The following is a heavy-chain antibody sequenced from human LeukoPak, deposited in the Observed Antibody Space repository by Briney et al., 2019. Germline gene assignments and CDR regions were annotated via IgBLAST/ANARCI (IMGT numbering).Heavy chain of an antibody. D-gene: IGHD2-2*02. CDR1: GFTFSKYA. J-gene: IGHJ4*02. V-gene: IGHV3-23*01. CDR2: ISGRGGST. Sequence: PGGSLRLSCAASGFTFSKYAMSWARQAPGKGLEWVSAISGRGGSTYYADSVKGRFTISRDISKNTLYLQMNSLRAEDTAMYYCARLGFVVPAVIFDYWGQGTLVTVSS. CDR3: ARLGFVVPAVIFDY.